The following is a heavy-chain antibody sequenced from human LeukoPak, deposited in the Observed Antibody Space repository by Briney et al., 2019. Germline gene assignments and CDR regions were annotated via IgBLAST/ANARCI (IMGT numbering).Heavy chain of an antibody. V-gene: IGHV3-7*01. CDR1: GFTLSSYW. D-gene: IGHD1-7*01. Sequence: GGSLRLSCAASGFTLSSYWMGWVRQAPGKGLEWVANIKQDGSEKYYVDSVKGRLTISRDNAKNSLYLQMNSLRAEDTAVYYCATLGNNWNYGAARDAFDIWGQGTMVTVSS. J-gene: IGHJ3*02. CDR3: ATLGNNWNYGAARDAFDI. CDR2: IKQDGSEK.